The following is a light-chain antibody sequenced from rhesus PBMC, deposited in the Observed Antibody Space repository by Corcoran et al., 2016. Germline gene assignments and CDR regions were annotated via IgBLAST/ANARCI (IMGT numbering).Light chain of an antibody. CDR2: KAS. Sequence: DIQMTQSPSSLSASVGDTVTITCRASQSISSWLDWYQQKPGKAPKLLIYKASSLQSGVPSRFSGSGSGTDFTLTISSLQPEDFATDYCLQYSSSPLTFGGGTKVEIK. V-gene: IGKV1-22*01. CDR3: LQYSSSPLT. J-gene: IGKJ4*01. CDR1: QSISSW.